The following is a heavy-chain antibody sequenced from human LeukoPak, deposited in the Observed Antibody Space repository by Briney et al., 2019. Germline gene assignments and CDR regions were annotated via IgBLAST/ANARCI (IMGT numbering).Heavy chain of an antibody. D-gene: IGHD3-10*01. V-gene: IGHV3-48*03. CDR3: ARNYGSGISSPPSIENWFDP. Sequence: GGSLRLSCAVSGFIFSSYEMNWVRQAPGKGLEWVSYISSSGGTIYYADSVKGRFTISRDNAKNLLYLQMNSLRVEDTAVYYCARNYGSGISSPPSIENWFDPWGQGTLVTVSS. CDR1: GFIFSSYE. J-gene: IGHJ5*02. CDR2: ISSSGGTI.